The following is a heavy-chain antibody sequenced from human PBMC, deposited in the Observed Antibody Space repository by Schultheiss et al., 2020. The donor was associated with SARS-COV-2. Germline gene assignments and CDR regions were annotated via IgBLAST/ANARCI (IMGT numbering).Heavy chain of an antibody. J-gene: IGHJ5*02. CDR3: ARSEYSSSSFDP. CDR1: GGSISSYY. D-gene: IGHD6-6*01. CDR2: IYYSGST. V-gene: IGHV4-59*12. Sequence: SETLSLTCTVSGGSISSYYWSWIRQPPGKGLEWIGYIYYSGSTNYNPSLKSRVTISVDTSKNQFSLKLSSVTAADTAVYYCARSEYSSSSFDPWGQGTLVTVSS.